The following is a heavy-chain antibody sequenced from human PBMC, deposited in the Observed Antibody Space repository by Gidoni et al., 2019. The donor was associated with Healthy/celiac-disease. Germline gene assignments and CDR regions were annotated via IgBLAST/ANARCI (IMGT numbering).Heavy chain of an antibody. D-gene: IGHD4-17*01. CDR1: GGSITSVGYY. CDR3: ARDEGDDYGGNSGFDI. V-gene: IGHV4-31*03. J-gene: IGHJ3*02. Sequence: QVQLQESGPGLVKPSQTLSLTCPVSGGSITSVGYYWSWIRQHPGKGLEWIGYIYSSGSTYYNPSLKSRVTISVDTSKNQFSLKLSSVTDADTAVYYCARDEGDDYGGNSGFDIWGQGTMVTVSS. CDR2: IYSSGST.